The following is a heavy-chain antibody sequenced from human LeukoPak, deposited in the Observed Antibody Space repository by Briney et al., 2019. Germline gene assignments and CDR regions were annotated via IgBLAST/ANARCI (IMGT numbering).Heavy chain of an antibody. CDR2: ISSSISTV. J-gene: IGHJ4*02. CDR3: ARGCSPGTCSPFDY. CDR1: GFTFSAYS. V-gene: IGHV3-48*02. D-gene: IGHD2-15*01. Sequence: GGSLRLSCAASGFTFSAYSMNWVRQAPGKGLEWVSYISSSISTVYYADSARGRFTISRDNAKNSLYLQMNSLRDEDTAVYYCARGCSPGTCSPFDYWGQGTLVTVSS.